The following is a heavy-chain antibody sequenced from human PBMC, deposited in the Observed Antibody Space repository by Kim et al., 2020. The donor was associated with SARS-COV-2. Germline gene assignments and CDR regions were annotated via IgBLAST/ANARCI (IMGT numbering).Heavy chain of an antibody. V-gene: IGHV3-15*01. CDR1: GFIFNKAW. Sequence: GGSLRLSCAVSGFIFNKAWMSWVRQAPGKGLEWVGRIKSTGDGGTIDYAAPAKGRFTISRDDSKNTVDLQMNSLKTEDTAVYYCTTDRGAYCGGDCYEGYWGQGTLVTVSS. CDR3: TTDRGAYCGGDCYEGY. J-gene: IGHJ4*02. D-gene: IGHD2-21*02. CDR2: IKSTGDGGTI.